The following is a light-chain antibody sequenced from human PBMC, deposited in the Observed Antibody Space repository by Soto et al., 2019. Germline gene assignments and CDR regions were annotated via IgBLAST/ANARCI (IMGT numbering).Light chain of an antibody. CDR2: LNSDGSH. CDR3: QTWGTGIQV. V-gene: IGLV4-69*01. CDR1: SGHSSYA. Sequence: QPVLTQSPSASASLGASVKLTCTLSSGHSSYAIAWHQQLPEKGPRFLMKLNSDGSHDKGDGIPDRFSGSSSGAERYLTISSLQSEDEADYYCQTWGTGIQVFGGGTKVTVL. J-gene: IGLJ2*01.